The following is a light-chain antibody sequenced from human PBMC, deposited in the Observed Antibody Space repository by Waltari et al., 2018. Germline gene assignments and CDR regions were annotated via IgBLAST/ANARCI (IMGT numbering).Light chain of an antibody. CDR2: EVP. J-gene: IGLJ3*02. CDR1: SSEVGGYNH. CDR3: SSYAGHNDFVV. V-gene: IGLV2-8*01. Sequence: QSALTQPPSASGSPGQSVTVSCPGTSSEVGGYNHVSWYQQHPGKAPKFMIYEVPERPSGVPDRFSGSKSGNTASLTVSGLQAEDGAIYYCSSYAGHNDFVVFGGGTKLTVL.